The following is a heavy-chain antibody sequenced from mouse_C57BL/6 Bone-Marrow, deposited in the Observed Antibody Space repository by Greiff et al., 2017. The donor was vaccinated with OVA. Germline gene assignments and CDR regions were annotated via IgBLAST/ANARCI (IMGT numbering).Heavy chain of an antibody. CDR1: GFTFSSYA. V-gene: IGHV5-4*01. Sequence: EVMLVESGGGLVKPGGSLKLSCAASGFTFSSYAMSWVRQTPEKRLEWVATISDGGIYTYYPDNVKGRFTISRDNAKNNLYLQMSHLKSEDTAMYYCARDPRWLLRYFGVWGTGTTVTVSS. CDR2: ISDGGIYT. D-gene: IGHD2-3*01. CDR3: ARDPRWLLRYFGV. J-gene: IGHJ1*03.